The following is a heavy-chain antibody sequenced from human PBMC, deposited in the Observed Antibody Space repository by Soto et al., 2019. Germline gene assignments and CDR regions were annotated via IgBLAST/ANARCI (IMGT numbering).Heavy chain of an antibody. D-gene: IGHD6-19*01. CDR1: GFTFGYYA. J-gene: IGHJ6*02. CDR3: TRVAPNIAVAGTRYYYYGMDV. CDR2: IRSKAYGGTT. Sequence: GGSLRLSCTASGFTFGYYAMSWVRQSPGKGLEWVGFIRSKAYGGTTEYAASVKGRFTISRDDSKSIAYLQMNSLKTEDTAVYYCTRVAPNIAVAGTRYYYYGMDVWGQGTTVTVSS. V-gene: IGHV3-49*04.